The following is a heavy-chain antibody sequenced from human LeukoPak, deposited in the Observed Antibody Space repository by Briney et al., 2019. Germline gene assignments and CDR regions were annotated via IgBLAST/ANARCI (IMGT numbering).Heavy chain of an antibody. CDR1: GYTFTSYG. Sequence: ASVKVSCKASGYTFTSYGISWVRQAPGQGLEWMGWISAYNGNTNYAQKLQGRVTMTTDTSTSTANMELRSLRSDDTAVYYCARARAAAGISDWFDPWGQGTLVTVSS. V-gene: IGHV1-18*01. CDR2: ISAYNGNT. D-gene: IGHD6-13*01. CDR3: ARARAAAGISDWFDP. J-gene: IGHJ5*02.